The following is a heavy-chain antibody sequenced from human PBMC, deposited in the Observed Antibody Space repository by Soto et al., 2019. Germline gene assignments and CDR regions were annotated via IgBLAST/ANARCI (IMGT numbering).Heavy chain of an antibody. CDR1: GFSLNTGGAG. Sequence: QITLKESGPPLVKPTQTLTLTCTFSGFSLNTGGAGVGWIRQPPGKALEWLALIYWNEGKRYSPSLKSRLTITKDTSKNQVVLTMTNMDPVDTATYYCAHRGYGDYPRDNWFDPWGQGTLVAVSS. CDR2: IYWNEGK. V-gene: IGHV2-5*01. CDR3: AHRGYGDYPRDNWFDP. J-gene: IGHJ5*02. D-gene: IGHD4-17*01.